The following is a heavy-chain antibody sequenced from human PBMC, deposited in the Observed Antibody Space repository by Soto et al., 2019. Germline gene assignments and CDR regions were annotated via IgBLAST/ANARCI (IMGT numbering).Heavy chain of an antibody. D-gene: IGHD3-10*01. CDR3: VRNWRYYGGDYYYGMDA. Sequence: ITLKESGPTLVKPTQTLTLTCTFSGFSLNTGGVGVGWVRQPRGKAMEWLALIYWDDDERYRPSLRSRLNITXDPMHNXXVLTRTNMDPEDTATYYCVRNWRYYGGDYYYGMDAWGQGTTVTVSS. CDR1: GFSLNTGGVG. V-gene: IGHV2-5*02. CDR2: IYWDDDE. J-gene: IGHJ6*02.